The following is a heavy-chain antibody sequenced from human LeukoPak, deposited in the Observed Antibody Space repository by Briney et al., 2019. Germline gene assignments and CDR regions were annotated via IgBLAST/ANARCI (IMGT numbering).Heavy chain of an antibody. J-gene: IGHJ5*02. Sequence: SVKVSCKASGYTFTSYGISWVRQAPGQGLEWMGGIIPIFGTANYAQKFQGRVTITADESTSTAYMELSSLRSEDTAVYYCARRRDSSGYHNWFDPWGQGTLVTVSS. V-gene: IGHV1-69*13. CDR1: GYTFTSYG. CDR2: IIPIFGTA. CDR3: ARRRDSSGYHNWFDP. D-gene: IGHD3-22*01.